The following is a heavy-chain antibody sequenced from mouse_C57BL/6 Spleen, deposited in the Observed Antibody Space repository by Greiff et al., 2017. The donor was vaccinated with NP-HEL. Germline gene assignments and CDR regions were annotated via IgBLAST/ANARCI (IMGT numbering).Heavy chain of an antibody. J-gene: IGHJ2*01. D-gene: IGHD2-5*01. CDR3: ARRYSNSGDD. Sequence: QVQLKESGAELARPGASVKLSCKASGYTFTSYGISWVKQRTGQGLEWIGEIYPRSGNTYYNEKFKGKATLTADKSSSTAYMELRSLTSEDSAVYVCARRYSNSGDDWGQGTTLTVSS. CDR2: IYPRSGNT. CDR1: GYTFTSYG. V-gene: IGHV1-81*01.